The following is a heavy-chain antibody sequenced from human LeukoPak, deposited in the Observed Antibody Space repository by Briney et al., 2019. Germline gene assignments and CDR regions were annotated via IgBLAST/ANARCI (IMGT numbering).Heavy chain of an antibody. V-gene: IGHV5-51*07. CDR1: GYSFTSYW. Sequence: GESLKISCKGSGYSFTSYWIGWVHQMPGKGLEWMGIIYPGDSDTRYSPSFQGQVTISADKSISTAYLQWSSLKASGTAMYYCARTGPHYDFWSGYDYSGYWGQGTLVTVSS. J-gene: IGHJ4*02. CDR2: IYPGDSDT. D-gene: IGHD3-3*01. CDR3: ARTGPHYDFWSGYDYSGY.